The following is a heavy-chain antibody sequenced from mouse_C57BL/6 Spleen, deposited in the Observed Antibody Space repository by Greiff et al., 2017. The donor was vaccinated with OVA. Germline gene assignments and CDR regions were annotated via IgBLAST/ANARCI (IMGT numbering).Heavy chain of an antibody. CDR2: IWSGGST. D-gene: IGHD2-3*01. Sequence: VQLQQSGPGLVQPSQSLSITCTVSGFSLTSYGVHWVRQSPGKGLEWLGVIWSGGSTDYNAAFISRLSISKDTADSQVFFKMNSLQADDTAIYYCARNYADGYYAFDYWGQGTTLTVSS. J-gene: IGHJ2*01. V-gene: IGHV2-2*01. CDR3: ARNYADGYYAFDY. CDR1: GFSLTSYG.